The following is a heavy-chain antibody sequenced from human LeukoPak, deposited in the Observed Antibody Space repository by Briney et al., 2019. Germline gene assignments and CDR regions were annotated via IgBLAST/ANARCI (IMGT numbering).Heavy chain of an antibody. CDR1: GFTFSAHA. J-gene: IGHJ4*02. Sequence: GGSLRLSCAASGFTFSAHAMHWVRQPTGKGLEWVSAIGTGGDTFYPGSVKGRFTISRENVKSSLYLQMNSLRAEDTAVYYCARQMTPHGNFDYWGQGTLVTVSS. V-gene: IGHV3-13*01. CDR2: IGTGGDT. CDR3: ARQMTPHGNFDY. D-gene: IGHD1-26*01.